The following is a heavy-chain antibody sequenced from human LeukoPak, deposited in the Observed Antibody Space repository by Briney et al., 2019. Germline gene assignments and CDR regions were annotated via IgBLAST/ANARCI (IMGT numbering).Heavy chain of an antibody. CDR3: ARVRGYSHGYDAFDI. V-gene: IGHV4-34*01. D-gene: IGHD5-18*01. J-gene: IGHJ3*02. CDR2: INHSGST. CDR1: GGSFSGYY. Sequence: SETLSLTCAVYGGSFSGYYWSWIRQPPGKGLEWIGEINHSGSTNYNPSLESRVTISVDTSKNQFSLKVNSVAAADTAVYYCARVRGYSHGYDAFDIWGQGTMVTVSS.